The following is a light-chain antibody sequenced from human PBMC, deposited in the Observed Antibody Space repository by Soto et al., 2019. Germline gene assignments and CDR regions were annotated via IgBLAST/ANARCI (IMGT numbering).Light chain of an antibody. CDR3: GTWDSSLSAGV. CDR1: SSNIGNNY. Sequence: QSVLTQPPSVSAAPGQKVAISCSGSSSNIGNNYVSWYQQLPGTAPKLLIYDNNQRPSGIPDRFSGSKSGTSATLGITGLQTGDEAEYYCGTWDSSLSAGVFGGGTKVTVL. CDR2: DNN. V-gene: IGLV1-51*01. J-gene: IGLJ2*01.